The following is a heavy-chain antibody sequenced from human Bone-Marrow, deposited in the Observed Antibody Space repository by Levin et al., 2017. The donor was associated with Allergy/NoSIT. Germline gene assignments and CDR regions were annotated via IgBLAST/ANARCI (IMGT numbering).Heavy chain of an antibody. CDR1: GFTFSSYA. CDR3: AKFGSCGGSCYVPNYY. D-gene: IGHD2-15*01. CDR2: ISGSGGST. V-gene: IGHV3-23*01. Sequence: SCAASGFTFSSYAMSWVRQAPGKGLEWVSAISGSGGSTYYADSVKGRFTISRDNSKNTLYLQMNSLRAEDTAVYYCAKFGSCGGSCYVPNYYWGQGTLVTVSS. J-gene: IGHJ4*02.